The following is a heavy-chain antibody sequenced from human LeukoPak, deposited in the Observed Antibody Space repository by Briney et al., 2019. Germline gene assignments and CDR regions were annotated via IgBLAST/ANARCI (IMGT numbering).Heavy chain of an antibody. CDR2: IKQDGSEK. D-gene: IGHD3-9*01. Sequence: GGSLRLSCAASGFTFSEFWMSWVRQAPGKGLEWLANIKQDGSEKYYVDSVKGRFTISRDNAKNSLYLQMNSLRAEDTAVYYCARASNTLTGGFDYWGQGTLVTVSS. CDR1: GFTFSEFW. V-gene: IGHV3-7*01. J-gene: IGHJ4*02. CDR3: ARASNTLTGGFDY.